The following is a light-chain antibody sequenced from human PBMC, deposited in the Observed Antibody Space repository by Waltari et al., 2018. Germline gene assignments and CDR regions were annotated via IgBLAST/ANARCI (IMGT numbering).Light chain of an antibody. Sequence: DIVMTQSPDSLAVSLGERATINCKSSQSVLSSSNNKNYIVWYQQKPGLSPKLLIYWASTREFGVPDRFSGSGSGTDFTLTISSLQAEDVAVYYCQQYYSAPLTFGGGTKVEIK. CDR3: QQYYSAPLT. CDR1: QSVLSSSNNKNY. CDR2: WAS. J-gene: IGKJ4*01. V-gene: IGKV4-1*01.